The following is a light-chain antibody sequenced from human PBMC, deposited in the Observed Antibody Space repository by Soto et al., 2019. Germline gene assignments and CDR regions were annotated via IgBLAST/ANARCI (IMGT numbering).Light chain of an antibody. Sequence: IKITQPPSSRFEFLEDGVPIISGASQSISSYLNWYQQKPGKAPKVLIYAASNLQSGVPSRFSGSGSGTDFALTISSLEPEDFATYYCQQGYSTPITFGQGTRLEIK. CDR2: AAS. CDR3: QQGYSTPIT. J-gene: IGKJ5*01. V-gene: IGKV1-39*01. CDR1: QSISSY.